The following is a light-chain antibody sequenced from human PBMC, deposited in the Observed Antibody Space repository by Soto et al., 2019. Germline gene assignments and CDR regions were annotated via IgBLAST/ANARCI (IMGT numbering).Light chain of an antibody. J-gene: IGKJ1*01. CDR3: QQSHSIPWT. CDR2: GAS. V-gene: IGKV3-20*01. Sequence: EIVLTQSPGTLSLSPGERATLSCRASQSVSSSLAWYQQKPGQAPRLLIHGASSRATGIPDRFSGSGSGTDFTLTISRLEPEDFATYYCQQSHSIPWTFGQGTKVELK. CDR1: QSVSSS.